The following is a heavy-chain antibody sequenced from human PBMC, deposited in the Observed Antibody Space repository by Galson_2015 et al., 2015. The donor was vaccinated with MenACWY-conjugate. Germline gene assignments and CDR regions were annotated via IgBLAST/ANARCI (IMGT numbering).Heavy chain of an antibody. D-gene: IGHD5-12*01. V-gene: IGHV5-51*03. CDR2: IYPGDSDT. CDR1: GYSFTNYW. J-gene: IGHJ6*02. CDR3: LRPGYNLFPMDG. Sequence: QSGAEVKKPGESLKISCTGSGYSFTNYWIGWVRQMPGKGLEWMGIIYPGDSDTRYSPSFQGQVTISADKSISTAYLQWSSLKASGTGNFFCLRPGYNLFPMDGWGQGTPGTGPS.